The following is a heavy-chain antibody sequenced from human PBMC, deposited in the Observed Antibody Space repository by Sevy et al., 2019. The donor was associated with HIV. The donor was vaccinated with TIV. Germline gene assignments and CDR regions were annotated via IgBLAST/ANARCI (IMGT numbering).Heavy chain of an antibody. J-gene: IGHJ6*03. CDR2: IYYSGST. CDR1: GGSISSSSYY. D-gene: IGHD3-10*01. V-gene: IGHV4-39*01. CDR3: VRHGPVDYYGSESYYSQYKPNKNGDYYYYYHYMDV. Sequence: SETLSLTCTVSGGSISSSSYYWGWIRQPPGKGLEWIGSIYYSGSTYYNPSLKSRVTISVDTSKTQFSLRLSSVTAADTAVYYCVRHGPVDYYGSESYYSQYKPNKNGDYYYYYHYMDVWGKGTTVTVSS.